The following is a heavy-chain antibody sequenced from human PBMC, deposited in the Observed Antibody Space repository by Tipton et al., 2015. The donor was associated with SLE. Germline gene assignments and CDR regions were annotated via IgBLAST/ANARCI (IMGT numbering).Heavy chain of an antibody. D-gene: IGHD1-26*01. V-gene: IGHV4-39*07. CDR1: GGSISSSSYY. Sequence: GLVKPSETLSLTCTVSGGSISSSSYYWGWIRQFPGKGLEWIGTIYYRGTTFFNPSLKSRVTISVDTSKNQFSLKLSSVTAADTAVYYCARGSPKWELQTGSPFDWYFDLWGRGTLVTVSS. CDR2: IYYRGTT. CDR3: ARGSPKWELQTGSPFDWYFDL. J-gene: IGHJ2*01.